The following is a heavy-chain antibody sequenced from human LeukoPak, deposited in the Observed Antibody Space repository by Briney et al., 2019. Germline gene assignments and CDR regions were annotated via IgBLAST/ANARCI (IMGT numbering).Heavy chain of an antibody. Sequence: SETLSLTCTVSGGSISSSSYYWGWIRQPQGKGLEWIGSIYYSGSTYYNPSLKSRVTISVDTSKNQFSLKLSSVTAADTAVYYCAREGNYYDSSGYYAWIDYWGQGTLVTVSS. J-gene: IGHJ4*02. V-gene: IGHV4-39*07. CDR1: GGSISSSSYY. CDR2: IYYSGST. D-gene: IGHD3-22*01. CDR3: AREGNYYDSSGYYAWIDY.